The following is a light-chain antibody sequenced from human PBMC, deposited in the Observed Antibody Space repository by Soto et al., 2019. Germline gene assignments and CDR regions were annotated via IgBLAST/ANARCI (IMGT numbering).Light chain of an antibody. CDR1: QGIIDY. CDR3: QKYNSAPQT. V-gene: IGKV1-27*01. J-gene: IGKJ1*01. Sequence: DIQMTQSPSSLSASVGDRVTITCRASQGIIDYLAWYQQKPGKAPTLLIYAASTVASGVPSRFSGSGSGTDVTLTISSLQPEDVATYYCQKYNSAPQTFGPGTKVEIK. CDR2: AAS.